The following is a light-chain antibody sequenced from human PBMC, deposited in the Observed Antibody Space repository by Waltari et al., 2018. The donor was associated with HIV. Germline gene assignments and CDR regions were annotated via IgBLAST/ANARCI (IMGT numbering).Light chain of an antibody. CDR1: SGRISSNH. CDR2: EDN. Sequence: FMLTQPHSVSESPGKTVTISCTRNSGRISSNHVQWYHQRSGSSPTTVIYEDNQRPAGVADRFSGSIDSSSNSAALTISGLKTEDEADYDCQSYDSSILGGGTKLTVL. CDR3: QSYDSSI. J-gene: IGLJ2*01. V-gene: IGLV6-57*01.